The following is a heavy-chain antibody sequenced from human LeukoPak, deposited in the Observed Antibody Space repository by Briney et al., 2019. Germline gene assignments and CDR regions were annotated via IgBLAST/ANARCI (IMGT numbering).Heavy chain of an antibody. CDR1: GGYISSYY. V-gene: IGHV4-59*01. CDR2: IYYSGST. D-gene: IGHD4-11*01. CDR3: ATDYRGVDGYYYYMDV. J-gene: IGHJ6*03. Sequence: SETLSLTCTVSGGYISSYYWSWIRQPPGKGLEWIGYIYYSGSTNYNPSLKSRVTISVDTSKNQFSLKLSSVTAADTAVYYCATDYRGVDGYYYYMDVWGKGTTVTVSS.